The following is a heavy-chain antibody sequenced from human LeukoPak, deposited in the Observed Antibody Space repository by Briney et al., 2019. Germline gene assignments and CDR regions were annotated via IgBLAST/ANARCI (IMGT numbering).Heavy chain of an antibody. Sequence: GGSLRLSCAASGFTFSSYAMSWVRQAPGKGPEWVSAISGSGGSTYYADSVKGRFTISRDNSKNTLYLQMNSLRAEDTAVYYCAKDSLRSYYFDYWGQGTLVTVSS. V-gene: IGHV3-23*01. CDR1: GFTFSSYA. J-gene: IGHJ4*02. CDR2: ISGSGGST. CDR3: AKDSLRSYYFDY. D-gene: IGHD3-16*02.